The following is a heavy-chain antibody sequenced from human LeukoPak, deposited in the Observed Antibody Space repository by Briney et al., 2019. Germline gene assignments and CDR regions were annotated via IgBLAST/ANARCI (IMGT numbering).Heavy chain of an antibody. V-gene: IGHV3-30-3*01. D-gene: IGHD2-2*01. J-gene: IGHJ4*02. CDR3: ARDGLPYCTSTSCYHSDS. CDR1: GFTFNTYT. CDR2: ISNDGTNS. Sequence: GGSLRLSCAASGFTFNTYTMNWVRQAPGKGLEWVAVISNDGTNSHYGDSVQGRFTISRDNSNNTLFLQLNNLRPDDTAVYYCARDGLPYCTSTSCYHSDSWGQGTLVTVSS.